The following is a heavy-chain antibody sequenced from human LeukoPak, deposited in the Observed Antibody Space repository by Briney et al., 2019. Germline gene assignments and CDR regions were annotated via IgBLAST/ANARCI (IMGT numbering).Heavy chain of an antibody. Sequence: GGSLRLSCAASGCTFSTYAMHWVRQAPGKGLEYVSALSGSGSRTYYANSVKGRFTISRDNSKNKLYLQMGSLRAEDMAVYYCARGGLPLYHYDSSGYYFDYWGQGTLVTVSS. CDR2: LSGSGSRT. V-gene: IGHV3-64*01. CDR1: GCTFSTYA. J-gene: IGHJ4*02. CDR3: ARGGLPLYHYDSSGYYFDY. D-gene: IGHD3-22*01.